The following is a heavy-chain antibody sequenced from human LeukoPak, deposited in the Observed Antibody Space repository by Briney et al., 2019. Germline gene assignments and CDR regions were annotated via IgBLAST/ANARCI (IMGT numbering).Heavy chain of an antibody. V-gene: IGHV3-23*01. Sequence: PGGSLRLSCAASGYGFTFSTSARNWVRQAPGRGLEWVSSISGSAGTKFYAASFNRRFTIPRDNSKNTLYLQMNSLIAEDTAVYFCAKSPVSAAGYYLFDYWGQGALVTVSS. CDR2: ISGSAGTK. CDR1: GYGFTFSTSA. CDR3: AKSPVSAAGYYLFDY. D-gene: IGHD6-13*01. J-gene: IGHJ4*02.